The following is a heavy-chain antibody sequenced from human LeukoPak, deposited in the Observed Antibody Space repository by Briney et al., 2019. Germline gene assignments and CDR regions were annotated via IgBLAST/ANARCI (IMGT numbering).Heavy chain of an antibody. D-gene: IGHD3-22*01. CDR2: INHSGST. CDR1: GGSFSGYY. Sequence: SETLSLTCAVYGGSFSGYYWSWIRQPPGKGLEWIGEINHSGSTNYNPSLKSRVTISVDTSKNQFSLKLSSVTAADTAVYYCARRSSGYYYDGWGQGTLVTVSS. CDR3: ARRSSGYYYDG. J-gene: IGHJ4*02. V-gene: IGHV4-34*01.